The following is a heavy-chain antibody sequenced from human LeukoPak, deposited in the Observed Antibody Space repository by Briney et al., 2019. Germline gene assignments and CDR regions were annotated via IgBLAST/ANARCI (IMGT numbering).Heavy chain of an antibody. CDR2: IYYSGST. CDR3: ARVLSRYYYYMDV. D-gene: IGHD2-15*01. V-gene: IGHV4-59*12. Sequence: SETLSLTCTAAGGSISSYYWSWIRQPPGKGLEWIGYIYYSGSTNYNPSLKSRVTISVDTSKNQFSLKLSSVTAADTAVYYCARVLSRYYYYMDVWGKGTTVTVSS. J-gene: IGHJ6*03. CDR1: GGSISSYY.